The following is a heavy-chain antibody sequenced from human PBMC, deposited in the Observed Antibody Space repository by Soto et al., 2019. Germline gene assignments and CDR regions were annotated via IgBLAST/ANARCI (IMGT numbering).Heavy chain of an antibody. V-gene: IGHV3-49*03. CDR1: GFTFGDYS. Sequence: PGGSLRLSCSASGFTFGDYSMTWLRQAPGKGLEWVSFIRNIASGGTTDYAAPVKGRFTISRDDSKNTLYLQMNSLKTEDTAVYYCTTKRYNWNDVAPFDYWGQGTLVTVSS. D-gene: IGHD1-1*01. J-gene: IGHJ4*02. CDR2: IRNIASGGTT. CDR3: TTKRYNWNDVAPFDY.